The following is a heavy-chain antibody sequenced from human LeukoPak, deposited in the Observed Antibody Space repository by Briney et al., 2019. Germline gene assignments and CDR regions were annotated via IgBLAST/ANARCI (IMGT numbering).Heavy chain of an antibody. J-gene: IGHJ6*04. V-gene: IGHV3-21*01. CDR2: ISSSSGHI. CDR1: GFTFSSYW. CDR3: AELGITMIGGV. Sequence: SGGSLRLSCAASGFTFSSYWMSWVRQAPGKGLEWVASISSSSGHIHYADSVKGRFTISRDNAKNSLYLQMNSLRAEDTAVYYCAELGITMIGGVWGKGTTVTISS. D-gene: IGHD3-10*02.